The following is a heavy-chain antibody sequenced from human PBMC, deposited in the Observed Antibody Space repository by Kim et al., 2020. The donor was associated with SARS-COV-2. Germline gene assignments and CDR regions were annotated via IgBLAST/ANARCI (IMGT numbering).Heavy chain of an antibody. D-gene: IGHD3-3*01. CDR1: GYTFTSYD. Sequence: ASVKVSCKASGYTFTSYDINWVRQATGQGLEWMGWMNPNSGNTGYAQKFQGRVTMTRNTSISTAYMELSSLRSEDTAVYYCARGVRGGTIFGVINHPNWFDPWGQGTLVTVSS. CDR2: MNPNSGNT. V-gene: IGHV1-8*01. J-gene: IGHJ5*02. CDR3: ARGVRGGTIFGVINHPNWFDP.